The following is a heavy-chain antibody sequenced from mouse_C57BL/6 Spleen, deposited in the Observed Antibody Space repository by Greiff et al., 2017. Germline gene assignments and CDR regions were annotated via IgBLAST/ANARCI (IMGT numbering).Heavy chain of an antibody. Sequence: EVMLVESEGGLVQPGRSLKLSCTASGFTFSDYYMAWVRQAPEKGLEWVATISYDGSSTYYLDSMKSRFIISRDNAKNILYLQMSSLNSEDTATYYCAREDLLLRYDFAYWGQGTLVTVSA. CDR2: ISYDGSST. V-gene: IGHV5-16*01. CDR1: GFTFSDYY. CDR3: AREDLLLRYDFAY. D-gene: IGHD1-1*01. J-gene: IGHJ3*01.